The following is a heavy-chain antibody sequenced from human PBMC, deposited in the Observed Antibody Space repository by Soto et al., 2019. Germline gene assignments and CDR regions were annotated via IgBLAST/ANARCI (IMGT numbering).Heavy chain of an antibody. CDR2: ISYDGSNK. J-gene: IGHJ4*02. Sequence: QVQLVESGGGVVQPGRSLRLSCAASGFTFSSYAMHWVRQAPGKGLEWVAVISYDGSNKYYADSVKGRFTISRDNSKNTLYLQMNSRRAEDTAVYYCARDYMVRGVTKIVGYWGQGTLVTVSS. D-gene: IGHD3-10*01. CDR3: ARDYMVRGVTKIVGY. CDR1: GFTFSSYA. V-gene: IGHV3-30-3*01.